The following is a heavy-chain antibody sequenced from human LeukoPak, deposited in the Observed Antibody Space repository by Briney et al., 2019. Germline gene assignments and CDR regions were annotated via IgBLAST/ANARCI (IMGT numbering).Heavy chain of an antibody. J-gene: IGHJ5*02. Sequence: PGGSLRLSCAASGFTFSSYTMNWVRQAPGKGLEWVSSITSSSSYIYYGDSVKGRFTISRDNAKNSLYLQMNSLRVEDTAVFYCARGDPYGDRSSNWFDPWGQGTLVIVSS. CDR2: ITSSSSYI. V-gene: IGHV3-21*01. CDR1: GFTFSSYT. D-gene: IGHD4-17*01. CDR3: ARGDPYGDRSSNWFDP.